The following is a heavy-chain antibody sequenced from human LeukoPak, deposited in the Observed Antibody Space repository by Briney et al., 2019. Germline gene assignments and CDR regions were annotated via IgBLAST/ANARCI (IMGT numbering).Heavy chain of an antibody. CDR1: GGSISSYY. D-gene: IGHD5-12*01. CDR2: IYYSGST. J-gene: IGHJ6*02. Sequence: PSETLSLTCTVSGGSISSYYWSWIRQPPGKGLEWIGYIYYSGSTNYNPSLKSRVTISVDTSKNQFSLKLSSVTAADTAVYYCARSGYSGYIDYYYYGMDVWGQGTTVTVSS. V-gene: IGHV4-59*01. CDR3: ARSGYSGYIDYYYYGMDV.